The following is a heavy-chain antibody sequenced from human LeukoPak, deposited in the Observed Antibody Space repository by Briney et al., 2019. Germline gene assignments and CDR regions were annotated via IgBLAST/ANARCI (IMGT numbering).Heavy chain of an antibody. CDR1: GGSISSYY. Sequence: PSETLSLTCTVSGGSISSYYWSWIRQPAGKGLEWIGRIYTSGSTNYNPSLKSRVTMSVDTSKNQFSLKLSSVTAADTAVYYCARDFTSSSWPPGLWYYGMDVWGQGTTVTVSS. CDR3: ARDFTSSSWPPGLWYYGMDV. D-gene: IGHD6-13*01. CDR2: IYTSGST. V-gene: IGHV4-4*07. J-gene: IGHJ6*02.